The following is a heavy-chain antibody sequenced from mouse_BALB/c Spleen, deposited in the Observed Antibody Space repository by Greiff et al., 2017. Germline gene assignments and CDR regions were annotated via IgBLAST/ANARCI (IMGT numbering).Heavy chain of an antibody. J-gene: IGHJ4*01. CDR1: GYLITSDYA. CDR2: ISYSGST. V-gene: IGHV3-2*02. CDR3: ADFAYAMDY. Sequence: EVQLQESGPGLVKPSQSLSLTCTVTGYLITSDYAWNWIRQFPGNKLEWMGYISYSGSTSYNPSLKSRIPITRDTSKNQFFLQLNSVTTEATATYYCADFAYAMDYWGQGTSVTVSS.